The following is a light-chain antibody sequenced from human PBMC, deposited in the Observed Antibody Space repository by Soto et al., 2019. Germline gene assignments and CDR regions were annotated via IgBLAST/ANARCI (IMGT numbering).Light chain of an antibody. CDR2: EVT. CDR3: CSRL. V-gene: IGLV2-14*03. Sequence: QSALTQPASVSGSPGQSITISCTGTSSDVGGYNYVSWYQQHPGKAPKLLIYEVTNRPSGVSARFSGSQSGDTASLTISGLQAADEAYYYCCSRLFGGGTKLTVL. CDR1: SSDVGGYNY. J-gene: IGLJ2*01.